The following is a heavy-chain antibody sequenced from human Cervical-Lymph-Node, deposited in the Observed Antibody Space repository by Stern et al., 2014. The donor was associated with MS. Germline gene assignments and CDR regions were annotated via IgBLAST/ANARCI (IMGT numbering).Heavy chain of an antibody. CDR2: IIPPSPTA. CDR1: GGAVSSYG. V-gene: IGHV1-69*06. CDR3: ARGREQWLARGVGYYFDF. D-gene: IGHD6-19*01. Sequence: QVQLVQSGAEVKKPGSSVKVSCKASGGAVSSYGISWVRQAPGQGLEWMGAIIPPSPTADYAQRFQGRVTITADMSTSTAYMELSSLKSEDTAVYYCARGREQWLARGVGYYFDFWGQGTLVTVSP. J-gene: IGHJ4*02.